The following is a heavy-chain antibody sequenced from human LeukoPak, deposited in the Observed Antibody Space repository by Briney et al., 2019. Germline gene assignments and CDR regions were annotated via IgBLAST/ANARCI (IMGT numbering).Heavy chain of an antibody. CDR3: ARDFSSSSSVYYYYYMDV. Sequence: PSETLSLTCTVSSGSISSNNHFWGWLRQPQGKGLEWLGTIYYRGTTYYNPSLKSRVTFSVDTSKNQFSLRLNPVTAADTAVYYCARDFSSSSSVYYYYYMDVWGKGTTVTVSS. V-gene: IGHV4-39*07. D-gene: IGHD6-6*01. CDR2: IYYRGTT. CDR1: SGSISSNNHF. J-gene: IGHJ6*03.